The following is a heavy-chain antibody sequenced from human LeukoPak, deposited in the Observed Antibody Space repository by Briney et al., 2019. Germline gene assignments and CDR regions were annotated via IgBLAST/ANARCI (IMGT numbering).Heavy chain of an antibody. J-gene: IGHJ4*02. D-gene: IGHD3-10*02. Sequence: GGSLRLSCAASGFTFSSYAMSWVRQAPGKGLEWVSAISGSGGSTYYADSVKGRFTISRDNSKNTLYLELNSLRAEATAVYYCAKYRAMFGDWGQGTLVTVSS. CDR3: AKYRAMFGD. CDR2: ISGSGGST. V-gene: IGHV3-23*01. CDR1: GFTFSSYA.